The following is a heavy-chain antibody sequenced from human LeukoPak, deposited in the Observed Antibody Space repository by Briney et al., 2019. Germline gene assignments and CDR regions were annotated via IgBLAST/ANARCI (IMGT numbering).Heavy chain of an antibody. CDR3: AKFRRDIVVVPAAPIRY. Sequence: SVKVSCKASGGTFSSYAISWVRQAPGQGLEWMGRIIPILGIANYAQKFQGRVTITADKSTSTAYMELSSLRSEDTAVYYCAKFRRDIVVVPAAPIRYWGQGTLVTVSS. CDR2: IIPILGIA. D-gene: IGHD2-2*01. V-gene: IGHV1-69*04. J-gene: IGHJ4*02. CDR1: GGTFSSYA.